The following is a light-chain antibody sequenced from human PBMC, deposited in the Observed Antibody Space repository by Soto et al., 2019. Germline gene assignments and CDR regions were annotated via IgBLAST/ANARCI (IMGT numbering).Light chain of an antibody. V-gene: IGKV1-5*03. Sequence: DIQMTQSPSTLSASVGDRVTITCRASQSIQFWLAWYQQKPGKAPKLLIQKASSLESGVPSRFRASGSGTDFALSISSLQPDDFATYYCQQYYSSSSFGRGTKVEVK. CDR3: QQYYSSSS. CDR2: KAS. J-gene: IGKJ1*01. CDR1: QSIQFW.